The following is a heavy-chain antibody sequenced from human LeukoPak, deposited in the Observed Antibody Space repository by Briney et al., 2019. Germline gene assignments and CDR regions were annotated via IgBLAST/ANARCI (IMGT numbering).Heavy chain of an antibody. CDR1: GGSISSGDYY. CDR3: ARDSGYSYGFDY. J-gene: IGHJ4*02. D-gene: IGHD5-18*01. Sequence: SETLSLTCTVSGGSISSGDYYWSWIRQPPGKGLGWIGYIYYSGSTYYNPSLKSRVTISVDTSKNQFSLKLSSVTAADTAVHYCARDSGYSYGFDYWGQGTLVTVSS. V-gene: IGHV4-30-4*01. CDR2: IYYSGST.